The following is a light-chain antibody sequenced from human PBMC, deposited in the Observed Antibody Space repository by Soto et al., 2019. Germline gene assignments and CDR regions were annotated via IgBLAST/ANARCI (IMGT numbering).Light chain of an antibody. V-gene: IGKV3-15*01. CDR1: QSISIN. J-gene: IGKJ1*01. Sequence: EIVMTQSPATLSVSIGEKGNISCRASQSISINLVWYQQKAGQAPTLLIYGASTRATGIPARFSGSGSGTEFTLTISSLQSEDFADYFCQHYDSWPRTFGQGAKVDIK. CDR3: QHYDSWPRT. CDR2: GAS.